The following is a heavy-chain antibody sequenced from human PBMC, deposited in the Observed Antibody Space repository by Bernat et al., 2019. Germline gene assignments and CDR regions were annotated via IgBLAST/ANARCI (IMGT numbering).Heavy chain of an antibody. Sequence: VQLVESGGGVVQPGGSLRLSCAASGFTFSNYVMHWVRPAPGKGLEWVACIQYDGGHKYYAESVKGRFTISRDNSKNTLYLQMNSLRAEDTTVYYCVKGGYSYGYHFDLWGRGTLVTVSS. CDR2: IQYDGGHK. CDR3: VKGGYSYGYHFDL. V-gene: IGHV3-30*02. CDR1: GFTFSNYV. J-gene: IGHJ2*01. D-gene: IGHD5-18*01.